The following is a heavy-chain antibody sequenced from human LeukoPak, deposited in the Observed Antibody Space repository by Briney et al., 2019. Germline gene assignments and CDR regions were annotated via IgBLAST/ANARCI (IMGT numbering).Heavy chain of an antibody. CDR3: ARQGDGYCTSTNCLYSFDN. CDR1: GGSVSTSSYF. D-gene: IGHD2-2*03. J-gene: IGHJ4*02. Sequence: SETLSLTCTVSGGSVSTSSYFWGWIRQPPGRGLECIASIYYSGNTYYNPSLKSRVTISEDTSKNQFSLKLSSVTAADTAVYYCARQGDGYCTSTNCLYSFDNWGQGTLVTVSS. V-gene: IGHV4-39*01. CDR2: IYYSGNT.